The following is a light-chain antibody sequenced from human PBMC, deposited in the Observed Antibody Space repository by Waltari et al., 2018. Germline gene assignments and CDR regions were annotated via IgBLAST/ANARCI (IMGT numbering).Light chain of an antibody. CDR3: CSYSGSSSFPYV. CDR2: DVI. V-gene: IGLV2-23*02. CDR1: RNNIGFYDL. J-gene: IGLJ1*01. Sequence: QSALTQPASVSGSPGQSITISCTGSRNNIGFYDLVSWYQQHPGKAPKLIIFDVIKRPSGVSDPFSGSKSGNTASLTISGLETEDDADYYCCSYSGSSSFPYVFGPGTKVTVL.